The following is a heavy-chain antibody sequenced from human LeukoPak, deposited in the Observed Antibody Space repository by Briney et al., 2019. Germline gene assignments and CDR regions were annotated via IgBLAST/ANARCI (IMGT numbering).Heavy chain of an antibody. V-gene: IGHV1-24*01. J-gene: IGHJ1*01. Sequence: ASVKVSCKVSGYTLTELSMHWVRQAPGKGLEWMGGFDPEDGETIYAQKFQGRVTMTEDTSTDTAYMELSSLRSEDTAVYYCATVSYEDDYGDYVFQHWGQGTLFSVSS. D-gene: IGHD4-17*01. CDR2: FDPEDGET. CDR3: ATVSYEDDYGDYVFQH. CDR1: GYTLTELS.